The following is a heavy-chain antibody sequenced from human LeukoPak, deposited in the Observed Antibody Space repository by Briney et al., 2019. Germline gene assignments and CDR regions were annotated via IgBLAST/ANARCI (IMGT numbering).Heavy chain of an antibody. Sequence: PGGSLRLSCAASGFAFSSSEMNWVRQAPGKGLEWISYISSSGTTIYYADSVKGRFTISRDNATNSLYLQMNSLRAEDTAVYYCATKLRYFDWLLSSDYWGQGTLVTVSS. CDR3: ATKLRYFDWLLSSDY. CDR2: ISSSGTTI. D-gene: IGHD3-9*01. J-gene: IGHJ4*02. V-gene: IGHV3-48*03. CDR1: GFAFSSSE.